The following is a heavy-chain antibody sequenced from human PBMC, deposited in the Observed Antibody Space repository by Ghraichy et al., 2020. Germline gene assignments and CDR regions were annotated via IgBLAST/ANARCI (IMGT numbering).Heavy chain of an antibody. CDR3: ARASTVVRFYYYDGMDV. Sequence: GESLRLSCVGSGFTFSSYNMNWVRQSPGKGLEWVSYISSGSKAIFYADSVKGRFTISRDNAQNSLYLQMNGLRDEDTAVYYCARASTVVRFYYYDGMDVWGQGTTVTVSS. D-gene: IGHD4-23*01. CDR1: GFTFSSYN. J-gene: IGHJ6*02. V-gene: IGHV3-48*02. CDR2: ISSGSKAI.